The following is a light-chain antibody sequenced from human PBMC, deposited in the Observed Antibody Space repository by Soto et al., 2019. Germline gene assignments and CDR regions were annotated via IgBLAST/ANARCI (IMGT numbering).Light chain of an antibody. J-gene: IGLJ1*01. CDR3: ASQTTPNPRV. CDR1: SSDVGAYDY. CDR2: EVS. Sequence: QSVLTQPASVSGSPGQSIAISCTGTSSDVGAYDYVSWYQQHPDRAPRLVIYEVSNRPSGVSNRFSGSKSVNTATLTISGPQAEDEADYYCASQTTPNPRVLGTGTRVTVL. V-gene: IGLV2-14*03.